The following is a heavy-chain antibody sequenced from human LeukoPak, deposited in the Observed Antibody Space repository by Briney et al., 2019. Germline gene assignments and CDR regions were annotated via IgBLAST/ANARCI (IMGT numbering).Heavy chain of an antibody. D-gene: IGHD7-27*01. V-gene: IGHV4-30-4*08. J-gene: IGHJ4*02. CDR2: IYYSGST. CDR3: SRGLDPEVNWGTFDC. CDR1: GGSISSGDYY. Sequence: PSQTLSLTCTVSGGSISSGDYYWSWIRQPPGKGLEWIGYIYYSGSTYYNPSLRSRVTISVDTSKNQFSLKLSSVTAADTAVYYCSRGLDPEVNWGTFDCWGQGTLVTVSS.